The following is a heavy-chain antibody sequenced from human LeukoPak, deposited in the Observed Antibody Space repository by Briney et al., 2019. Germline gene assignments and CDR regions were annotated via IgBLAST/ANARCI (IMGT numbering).Heavy chain of an antibody. CDR1: GYSLTELS. CDR3: AREIGPRQLHLWGSAFDY. D-gene: IGHD5-18*01. V-gene: IGHV1-24*01. Sequence: ASVKVSCKLSGYSLTELSIHWVRQAPGKGLEWMGGFDPEYQKTIYAERFQDRVTLTEDTSTDTAYMELSSLRSEDTAMYYCAREIGPRQLHLWGSAFDYWGQGTLVTVSS. J-gene: IGHJ4*02. CDR2: FDPEYQKT.